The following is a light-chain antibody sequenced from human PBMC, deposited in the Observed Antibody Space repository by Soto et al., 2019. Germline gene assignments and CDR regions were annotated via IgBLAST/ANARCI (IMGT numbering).Light chain of an antibody. CDR1: SSDVGGYNS. J-gene: IGLJ1*01. Sequence: QSVLTQPRSVSGSPGQSVTISCTGTSSDVGGYNSVSWYQQLPGKAPKLMIYDVIERPSGVPDRFSGSKSGNTASLTISGLQAEDEADYYCCSYTGSYPLYVFGTGTKLTVL. CDR3: CSYTGSYPLYV. V-gene: IGLV2-11*01. CDR2: DVI.